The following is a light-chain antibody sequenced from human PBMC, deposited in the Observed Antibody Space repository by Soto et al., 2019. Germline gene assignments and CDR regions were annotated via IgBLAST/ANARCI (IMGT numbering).Light chain of an antibody. V-gene: IGKV3-11*01. J-gene: IGKJ1*01. CDR1: QSVSTY. CDR2: DAS. CDR3: QQRRSWPPTIT. Sequence: IVLKKSPATLSLSKGERATLSCRAVQSVSTYLAWYRQMPGQAPRLLIYDASYRATDIPPRFSGSGSGTDFTLTISSLEPEDFAVYYCQQRRSWPPTITFGQGTKVDI.